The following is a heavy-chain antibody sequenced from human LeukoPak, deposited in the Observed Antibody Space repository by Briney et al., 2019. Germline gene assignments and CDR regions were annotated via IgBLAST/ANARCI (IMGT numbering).Heavy chain of an antibody. J-gene: IGHJ4*02. CDR2: ISGSGGST. CDR3: AKMRYYDSSGHVDY. CDR1: GFTLSSYE. V-gene: IGHV3-23*01. D-gene: IGHD3-22*01. Sequence: GGSLRLSCAASGFTLSSYEMNWVRQAPGKGLEWVSAISGSGGSTYYADSVKGRFTISRDNSKNTLYLQMNSLRAEDTAVYYCAKMRYYDSSGHVDYWGQGTLVTVSS.